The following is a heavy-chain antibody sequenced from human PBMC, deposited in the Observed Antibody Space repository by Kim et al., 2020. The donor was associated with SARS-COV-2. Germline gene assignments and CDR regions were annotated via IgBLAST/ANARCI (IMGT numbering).Heavy chain of an antibody. D-gene: IGHD3-9*01. Sequence: GESLKISCKGSGYSFTSYWISWVRQMSGKGLEWMGRIDPSDSYTNYSPSFQGHVTIPADKSISTAYPQWSSLKASETALYYCARRYYDSLIWAFDIWGQG. CDR1: GYSFTSYW. J-gene: IGHJ3*02. CDR2: IDPSDSYT. CDR3: ARRYYDSLIWAFDI. V-gene: IGHV5-10-1*01.